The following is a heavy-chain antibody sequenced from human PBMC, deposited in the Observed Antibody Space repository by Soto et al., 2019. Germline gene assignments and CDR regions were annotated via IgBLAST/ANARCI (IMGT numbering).Heavy chain of an antibody. CDR2: IAYDGSNR. CDR3: ARDLQAGTGNVNWFAP. J-gene: IGHJ5*02. V-gene: IGHV3-30*04. Sequence: QVQLVESGGGVVQPGRSLRLSCAASGFSISRSAMHWVRQAPGKGLEWVAVIAYDGSNRWYADSAKGRFTISRDNSKNTVYLQMSSLRGEDTAVYYCARDLQAGTGNVNWFAPWGQGTLVTVSS. CDR1: GFSISRSA. D-gene: IGHD1-1*01.